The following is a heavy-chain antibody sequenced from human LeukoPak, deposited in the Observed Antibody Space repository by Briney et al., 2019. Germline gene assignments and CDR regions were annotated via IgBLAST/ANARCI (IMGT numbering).Heavy chain of an antibody. V-gene: IGHV3-23*01. CDR1: ESPFSSYP. D-gene: IGHD2-21*02. CDR3: ARGRQCDV. J-gene: IGHJ4*02. Sequence: GGPLKPSGPALESPFSSYPMSWFRKPPGKGLEWVSAISGSGGSTYYADSVKGRFTISRDNSKNTVYLQMNNLRVEDTAVYYCARGRQCDVWGQGTLVTVSS. CDR2: ISGSGGST.